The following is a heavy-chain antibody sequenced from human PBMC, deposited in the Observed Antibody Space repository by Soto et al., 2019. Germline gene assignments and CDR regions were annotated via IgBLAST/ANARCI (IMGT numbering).Heavy chain of an antibody. V-gene: IGHV1-69*06. CDR1: GDTFTTNS. CDR2: IIPVVGTT. CDR3: ARGLLYATTYVDY. D-gene: IGHD2-8*01. Sequence: QVQLVRSGAEVKKPGSSVKVSCKASGDTFTTNSLNWVRQAPGQGLEWMGGIIPVVGTTKYAQKYQDRVTITGDKSTNTAYMELSSLRSDDTAVYYCARGLLYATTYVDYWGQGTPVTVSS. J-gene: IGHJ4*02.